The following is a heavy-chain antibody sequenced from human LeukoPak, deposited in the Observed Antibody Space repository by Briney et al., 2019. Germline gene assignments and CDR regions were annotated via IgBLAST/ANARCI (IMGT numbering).Heavy chain of an antibody. V-gene: IGHV4-59*01. CDR1: GDSITTNN. J-gene: IGHJ3*02. Sequence: SETLSLTCTVSGDSITTNNWSWIRQPPGKGLEWIAYISYSGTAYYNPPLKSRVTTSADASMNQFSLKLSSVTAADTAVYYCGRGVRFAFEISGQGTMVTVSS. CDR3: GRGVRFAFEI. D-gene: IGHD2-21*01. CDR2: ISYSGTA.